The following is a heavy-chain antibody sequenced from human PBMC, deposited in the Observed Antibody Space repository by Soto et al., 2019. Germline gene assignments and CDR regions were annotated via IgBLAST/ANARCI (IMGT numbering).Heavy chain of an antibody. CDR2: ISGSGGST. J-gene: IGHJ6*02. V-gene: IGHV3-23*01. Sequence: GGSLRLSCAASGFTFSSYAMSWVRQAPGKGLEWVSAISGSGGSTYYADSVKGRFTISRDNSKNTLYLQMNSLRAEDTAVYYCAKDPGTPGEPPPYYYYYYGMDVWGQGTTVTVSS. D-gene: IGHD3-10*01. CDR1: GFTFSSYA. CDR3: AKDPGTPGEPPPYYYYYYGMDV.